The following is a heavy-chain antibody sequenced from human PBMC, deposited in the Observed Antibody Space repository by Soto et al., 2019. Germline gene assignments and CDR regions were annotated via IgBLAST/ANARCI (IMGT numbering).Heavy chain of an antibody. CDR3: AHSGVAYYYAMYV. CDR2: IYWDADK. V-gene: IGHV2-5*02. D-gene: IGHD2-15*01. CDR1: GFSLSTSGVG. Sequence: QITLKESGPTLVKPTQTVTLTCTFSGFSLSTSGVGVGWIRQPPGKALEWLALIYWDADKRYSPSLMSRLTITKDTSKNPGVLTMTIMDPVDTATYFCAHSGVAYYYAMYVWGQGTTVTVSS. J-gene: IGHJ6*02.